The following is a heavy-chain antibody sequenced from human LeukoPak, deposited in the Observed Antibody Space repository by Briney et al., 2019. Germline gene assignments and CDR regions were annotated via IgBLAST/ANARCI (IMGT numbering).Heavy chain of an antibody. CDR3: VREVYSSRDWYFDR. CDR1: GFTFNIYW. J-gene: IGHJ2*01. V-gene: IGHV3-74*01. D-gene: IGHD6-13*01. Sequence: GGSLRLSCAASGFTFNIYWMHWVRQAPGKGLVWVARTNADGSDTSYADSVKGRFTISRDNAKNTLYLQMSSLRAEDTAVYYCVREVYSSRDWYFDRWGRGTLVTVSS. CDR2: TNADGSDT.